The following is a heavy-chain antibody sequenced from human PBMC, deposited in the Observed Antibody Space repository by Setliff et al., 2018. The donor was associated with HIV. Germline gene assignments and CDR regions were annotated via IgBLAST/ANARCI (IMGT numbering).Heavy chain of an antibody. CDR3: ARVYYFDSSGYYQRGDVFDI. J-gene: IGHJ3*02. V-gene: IGHV4-59*01. Sequence: SETLSLTCTVSGGSTSNEYWSWIRQPPGKGLECIGYIYDSGSPKYNPSLKSRVTISIDTSKSQISLKLTSVTAADTAMYHCARVYYFDSSGYYQRGDVFDIWGQGTMVTVSS. CDR2: IYDSGSP. D-gene: IGHD3-22*01. CDR1: GGSTSNEY.